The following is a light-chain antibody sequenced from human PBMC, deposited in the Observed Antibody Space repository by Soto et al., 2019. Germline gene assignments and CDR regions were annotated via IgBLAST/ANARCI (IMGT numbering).Light chain of an antibody. V-gene: IGLV1-40*01. CDR1: SSNIGAGYD. Sequence: QSVLTQPPSLSGAPGQRVTISCTGSSSNIGAGYDVHWYQQLPGTTPKLLIYGNSNRPSGVPDRFSGSKSGTSDSLAITGLQAEDEADYYCQSYDSSLSALVVFGGGTKVTVL. CDR3: QSYDSSLSALVV. J-gene: IGLJ2*01. CDR2: GNS.